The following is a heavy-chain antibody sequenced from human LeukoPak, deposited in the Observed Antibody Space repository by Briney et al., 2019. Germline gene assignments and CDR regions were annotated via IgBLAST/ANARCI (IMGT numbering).Heavy chain of an antibody. J-gene: IGHJ4*02. Sequence: TSETLSLTCAVYGGSFSGYFWSWIRQPPGKGLEWIGYIHYSGTTNYNPSLNSRVTISVDTSKNQFSLRLSSVTAADTAVYYCARYGITIVRGGKYYFDSWGQGTLVTVSS. CDR1: GGSFSGYF. CDR2: IHYSGTT. CDR3: ARYGITIVRGGKYYFDS. D-gene: IGHD3-10*01. V-gene: IGHV4-59*08.